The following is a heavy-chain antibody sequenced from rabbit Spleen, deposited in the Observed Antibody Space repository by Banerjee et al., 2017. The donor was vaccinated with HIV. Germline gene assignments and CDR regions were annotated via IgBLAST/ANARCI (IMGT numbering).Heavy chain of an antibody. CDR3: ARDSGSSFSSYGMDL. CDR2: IYAASSGDT. CDR1: GFSFNSGYD. D-gene: IGHD8-1*01. V-gene: IGHV1S40*01. J-gene: IGHJ6*01. Sequence: QSLEESGGGLVKPGASLLLTCKASGFSFNSGYDMCWVRQAPGKGLEWLGCIYAASSGDTYYANWAKGRLTISKTSSTTVTLQMTSLTAADTATYFCARDSGSSFSSYGMDLWGQGTLVTVS.